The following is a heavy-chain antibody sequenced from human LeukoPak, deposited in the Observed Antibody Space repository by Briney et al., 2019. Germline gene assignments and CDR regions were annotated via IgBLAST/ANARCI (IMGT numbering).Heavy chain of an antibody. D-gene: IGHD3-10*01. Sequence: GRSLRLSCAASGFTFDDYAMHWARQAPGKGLEWVSGISWNSGSIGYADSVKGRFTISRDNAKNSLYLQMNSLRAEDTALYYCAKDRTYGSGSYAFDYWGQGTLVTVSS. CDR1: GFTFDDYA. CDR3: AKDRTYGSGSYAFDY. V-gene: IGHV3-9*01. CDR2: ISWNSGSI. J-gene: IGHJ4*02.